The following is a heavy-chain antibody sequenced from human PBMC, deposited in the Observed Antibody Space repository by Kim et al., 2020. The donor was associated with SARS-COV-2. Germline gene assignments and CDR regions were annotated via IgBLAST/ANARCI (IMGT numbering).Heavy chain of an antibody. CDR1: GFTFSSYS. J-gene: IGHJ4*02. Sequence: GGSLRLSCAASGFTFSSYSMHWVRQAPGKGLVWVSRITSATSSATYADSVRGRFTISRDNAKNTMYLQMHSLRAEDTAVYYCIRGTTDAPGIDYWGQGT. V-gene: IGHV3-74*03. D-gene: IGHD6-13*01. CDR2: ITSATSSA. CDR3: IRGTTDAPGIDY.